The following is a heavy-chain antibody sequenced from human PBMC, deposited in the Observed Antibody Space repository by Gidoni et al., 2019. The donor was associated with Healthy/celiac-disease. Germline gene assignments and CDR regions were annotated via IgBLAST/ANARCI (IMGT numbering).Heavy chain of an antibody. CDR2: ISGIGGST. Sequence: EVQLLVSGGGLEQLGGSLTLSCAASGFTLSSNDMSWVRQAPGNGLELVSAISGIGGSTYYADSVKGLFTISRDNSKNTLYLQMNSLRAEDTAVYYCARGSGSYAVYYYYGMDVWGQGTTVTVSS. CDR1: GFTLSSND. V-gene: IGHV3-23*01. J-gene: IGHJ6*02. D-gene: IGHD3-10*01. CDR3: ARGSGSYAVYYYYGMDV.